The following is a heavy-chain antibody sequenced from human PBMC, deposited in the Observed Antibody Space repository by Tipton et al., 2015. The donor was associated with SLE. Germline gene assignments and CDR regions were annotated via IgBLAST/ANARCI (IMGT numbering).Heavy chain of an antibody. J-gene: IGHJ6*02. V-gene: IGHV3-30*04. CDR1: GFTFSSYA. CDR2: ISYDGSNK. Sequence: SLRLSCAASGFTFSSYAMHWVRQAPGKGLEWVAVISYDGSNKYYADSVKGRFTISRDNAKNSLYLQMNSLRAEDTALYYCARAPTMYYYYGMDVWGQGTTVTVSS. CDR3: ARAPTMYYYYGMDV. D-gene: IGHD1/OR15-1a*01.